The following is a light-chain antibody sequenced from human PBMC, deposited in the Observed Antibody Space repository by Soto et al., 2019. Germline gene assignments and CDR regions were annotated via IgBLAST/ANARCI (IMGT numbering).Light chain of an antibody. Sequence: VLTQSPATLSLSPGERATLSCRASQSVSFYLAWYQQKPGQAPRLLIYDTSKRAPGIPARFSGSGSGTHFTLTITSVEPEDFAVYYCQQRNDWPPATFGGGTKVEIK. J-gene: IGKJ4*01. CDR3: QQRNDWPPAT. CDR2: DTS. CDR1: QSVSFY. V-gene: IGKV3-11*01.